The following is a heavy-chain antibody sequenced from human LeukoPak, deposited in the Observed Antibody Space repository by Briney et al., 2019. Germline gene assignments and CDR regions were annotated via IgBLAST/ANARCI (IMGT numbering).Heavy chain of an antibody. D-gene: IGHD2-2*02. J-gene: IGHJ4*02. Sequence: PSETLSLTCAVSGGSISSYYWSWIRQPPGKGLEWIGYIYYSGSTNYNPSLKSRVTISVDTSKNQFSLKLSSVTAADTAVYYCASSYAGGYCSSTSCYTFGYWGQGTLVTVSS. CDR3: ASSYAGGYCSSTSCYTFGY. CDR1: GGSISSYY. CDR2: IYYSGST. V-gene: IGHV4-59*01.